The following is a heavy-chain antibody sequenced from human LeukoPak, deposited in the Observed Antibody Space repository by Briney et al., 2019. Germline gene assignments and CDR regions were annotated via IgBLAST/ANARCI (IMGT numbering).Heavy chain of an antibody. CDR2: INPNSGGT. D-gene: IGHD5-24*01. CDR1: GYTFTGYY. J-gene: IGHJ1*01. CDR3: ARDSRDGWSPSAYFQH. V-gene: IGHV1-2*02. Sequence: ASVKVSCKASGYTFTGYYMHWVRQAPGQGLEWMGWINPNSGGTNYAQKFQGRVTMTRDTSISTAYMELSRLRSDDTAVHYCARDSRDGWSPSAYFQHWGQGTLVTVSS.